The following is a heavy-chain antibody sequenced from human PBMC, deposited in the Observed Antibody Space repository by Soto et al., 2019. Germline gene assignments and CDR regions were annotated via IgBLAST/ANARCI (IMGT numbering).Heavy chain of an antibody. CDR1: GGTFSSYA. D-gene: IGHD6-13*01. V-gene: IGHV1-69*13. J-gene: IGHJ4*02. Sequence: SVKVSCKASGGTFSSYAISWVRQAPGKGLEWMGGIIPIFGTANYAQKFQGRVTISADESTSTAYMELSSLRSEDTAVYHCARVDISTLDYWGQGTLVTVSS. CDR3: ARVDISTLDY. CDR2: IIPIFGTA.